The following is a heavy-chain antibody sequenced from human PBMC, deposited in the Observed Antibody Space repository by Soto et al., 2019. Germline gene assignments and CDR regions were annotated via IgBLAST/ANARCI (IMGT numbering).Heavy chain of an antibody. CDR2: ISGSGGST. D-gene: IGHD6-13*01. CDR1: GFTFSSYA. CDR3: AKDHIAATGPYYYYGMDV. Sequence: GGSLRLSCAASGFTFSSYAMSWVRQAPGKGLEWVSAISGSGGSTYYADSVKGRFTISRDNSKNTLYLQMNSLRAEDTAVYYCAKDHIAATGPYYYYGMDVWGQGTTVTVSS. V-gene: IGHV3-23*01. J-gene: IGHJ6*02.